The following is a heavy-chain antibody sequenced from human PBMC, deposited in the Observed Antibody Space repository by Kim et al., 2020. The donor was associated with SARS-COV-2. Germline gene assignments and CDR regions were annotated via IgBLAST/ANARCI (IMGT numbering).Heavy chain of an antibody. CDR3: VKGKGYSSWY. CDR1: GFTFSTYG. V-gene: IGHV3-64D*09. Sequence: GGSLRLSCSASGFTFSTYGMHWVRQAPGKGLEYVSVISSNGDSTYYADSVKGRFAIFRDNSKNTLYLQMSSLRAEDTAVYYCVKGKGYSSWY. CDR2: ISSNGDST. J-gene: IGHJ2*01. D-gene: IGHD6-13*01.